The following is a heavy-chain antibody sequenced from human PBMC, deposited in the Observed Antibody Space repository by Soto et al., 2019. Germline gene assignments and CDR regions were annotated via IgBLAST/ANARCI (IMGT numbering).Heavy chain of an antibody. D-gene: IGHD3-10*01. J-gene: IGHJ3*02. CDR3: ARVWYDGNSGAFDI. CDR1: GYNFILHG. V-gene: IGHV1-18*01. CDR2: ISAYNGNT. Sequence: QGQLVQSVGEVKKPGASLKVSCKASGYNFILHGISWVRQAPGQGLEWMGWISAYNGNTNYAQNFQDRVTMTTDTSTSIVNMELSSMISDDTAVYYCARVWYDGNSGAFDIWGQGTKVNVSS.